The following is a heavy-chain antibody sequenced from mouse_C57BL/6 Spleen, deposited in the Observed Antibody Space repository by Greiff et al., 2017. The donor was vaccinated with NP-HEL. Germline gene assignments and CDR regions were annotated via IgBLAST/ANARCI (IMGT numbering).Heavy chain of an antibody. J-gene: IGHJ3*01. D-gene: IGHD1-1*01. CDR3: ARYGYGSRWFTS. V-gene: IGHV1-19*01. CDR1: GYTFTDYY. Sequence: EVKLQQSGPVLVKPGASVKMSCKASGYTFTDYYMNWVKQSHGKSLEWIGIINPYNGGTSYNQKFKGKATLTVDKSSSTAYMELNSLTSEDSAVYYCARYGYGSRWFTSWGQGTLVTVSA. CDR2: INPYNGGT.